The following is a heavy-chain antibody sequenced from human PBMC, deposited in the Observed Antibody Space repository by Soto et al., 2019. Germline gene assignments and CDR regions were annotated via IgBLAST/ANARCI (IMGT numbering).Heavy chain of an antibody. V-gene: IGHV3-30*18. J-gene: IGHJ4*02. Sequence: QVQLVESGGAVVQPGTSLRLSCAASGVAFSTYGVHWVRQAPGKGLEWVAILSYDGHNEYYTDSVKGRFTISRDTSRNTLYLQMDRLRADDTAMYYCAKDRGFGEYLFDSWDQGTLVTVSS. CDR2: LSYDGHNE. CDR3: AKDRGFGEYLFDS. CDR1: GVAFSTYG. D-gene: IGHD3-10*01.